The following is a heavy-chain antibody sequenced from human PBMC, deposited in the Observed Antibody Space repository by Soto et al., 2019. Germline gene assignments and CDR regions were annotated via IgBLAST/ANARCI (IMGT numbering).Heavy chain of an antibody. J-gene: IGHJ4*02. CDR3: ATDILDY. V-gene: IGHV3-7*05. Sequence: ESGGDLVPPGGSLRLSCVASGFNFSHYWMTWARQAPGKGLEWVANINQHGTEKFYVDSVEGRFSISRDNAYHSVYLQMNSLRAEDTAIYYCATDILDYWGQGTSVTVSS. CDR1: GFNFSHYW. CDR2: INQHGTEK.